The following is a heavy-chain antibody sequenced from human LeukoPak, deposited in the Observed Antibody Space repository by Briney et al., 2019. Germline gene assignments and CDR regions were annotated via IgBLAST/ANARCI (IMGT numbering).Heavy chain of an antibody. CDR1: GYTFTTYG. Sequence: GASVKVSCKASGYTFTTYGISWMRQAPGQGLEWMGWVSAYNGNTKFAQKLQGRVTLTTDTSTSTAYMELRSLRSDDTAVYYCARDTYYYDSSGLTTHYYFDYWGQGTLVTVSS. J-gene: IGHJ4*02. CDR3: ARDTYYYDSSGLTTHYYFDY. D-gene: IGHD3-22*01. V-gene: IGHV1-18*01. CDR2: VSAYNGNT.